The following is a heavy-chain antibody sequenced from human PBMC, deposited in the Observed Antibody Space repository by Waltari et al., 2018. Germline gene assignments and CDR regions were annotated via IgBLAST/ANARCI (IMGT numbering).Heavy chain of an antibody. Sequence: EVQLVESGGGLVKPGGSLRLSSAASGFTFGNAWMSWVRQAPGKGLEGVGRIKGKTCGGTTDYAAHVKGRFTISRDDSKNTLYLQMNSLKTEDTAVYYCTTDPRMRYGDYAFDIWGQGTMVTVSS. CDR1: GFTFGNAW. V-gene: IGHV3-15*01. J-gene: IGHJ3*02. CDR2: IKGKTCGGTT. D-gene: IGHD4-17*01. CDR3: TTDPRMRYGDYAFDI.